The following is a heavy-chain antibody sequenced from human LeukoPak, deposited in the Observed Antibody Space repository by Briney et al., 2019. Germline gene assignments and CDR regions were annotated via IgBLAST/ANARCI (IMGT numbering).Heavy chain of an antibody. Sequence: GGSLRLSCAASXXXXXXYXXSXVXXXXXXXXXXXXSISGSGVSTYYADSVKGRFTISRDNSKNTLYLQMNSLRAEDTAVYYCAKEEIAAAVHFDYWGQGTLVTVSS. CDR3: AKEEIAAAVHFDY. V-gene: IGHV3-23*01. CDR2: ISGSGVST. J-gene: IGHJ4*02. CDR1: XXXXXXYX. D-gene: IGHD6-13*01.